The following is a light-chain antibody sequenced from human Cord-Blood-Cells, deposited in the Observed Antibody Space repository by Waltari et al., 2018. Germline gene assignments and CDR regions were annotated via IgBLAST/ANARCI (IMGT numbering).Light chain of an antibody. CDR3: QQSYSTPWT. V-gene: IGKV1-39*01. Sequence: DIQMTQSPSSLSASVGDRVTITCRASQSISSYLNWYQQKPGKAPKRLTYAASSLQSGCPSRVSGKGSGTDFTLTISSLQPEDFATYYCQQSYSTPWTFGQGTKVEIK. CDR1: QSISSY. J-gene: IGKJ1*01. CDR2: AAS.